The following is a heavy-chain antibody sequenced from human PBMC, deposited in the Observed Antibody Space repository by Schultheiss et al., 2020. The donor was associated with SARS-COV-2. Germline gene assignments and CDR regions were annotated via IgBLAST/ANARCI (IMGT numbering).Heavy chain of an antibody. J-gene: IGHJ4*02. V-gene: IGHV4-4*07. Sequence: SETLSLTCTVSGGSISSYYWSWIRQPAGKGLEWIGRIYTSGSTNYNPSLKSRVTMSVDTSKNQFSLKLSSVTAADTAVYYCARGIRFLEWPLFDYWGQGTLVTVSS. D-gene: IGHD3-3*01. CDR2: IYTSGST. CDR3: ARGIRFLEWPLFDY. CDR1: GGSISSYY.